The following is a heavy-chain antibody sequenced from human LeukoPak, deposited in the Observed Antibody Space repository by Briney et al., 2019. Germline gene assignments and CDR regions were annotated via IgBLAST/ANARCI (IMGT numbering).Heavy chain of an antibody. CDR3: ARGYGNYFDY. V-gene: IGHV3-7*01. CDR1: GFTFISYW. D-gene: IGHD1-1*01. J-gene: IGHJ4*02. CDR2: IKQDGSEK. Sequence: GGSLRLSCAASGFTFISYWMSWVRQAPGKGLEWVTNIKQDGSEKYYVDSVKGRFTISRDNAKNSLYLQMNSLRAEDTAVYYCARGYGNYFDYWGQGTLVTASS.